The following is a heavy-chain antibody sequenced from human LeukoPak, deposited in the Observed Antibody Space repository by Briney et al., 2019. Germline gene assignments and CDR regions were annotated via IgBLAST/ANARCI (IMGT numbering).Heavy chain of an antibody. J-gene: IGHJ5*02. Sequence: SETLSLTCTVSGGSVSSGSYYWSWIRQPPGKGLEWIGYIYYSGSTNYNPSLKSRVTISLDTSKNQFSLKLSSVTAADTAVYYCARGRPITMVRGVTKYNWFDPWGQGTLVIVSS. D-gene: IGHD3-10*01. V-gene: IGHV4-61*01. CDR2: IYYSGST. CDR3: ARGRPITMVRGVTKYNWFDP. CDR1: GGSVSSGSYY.